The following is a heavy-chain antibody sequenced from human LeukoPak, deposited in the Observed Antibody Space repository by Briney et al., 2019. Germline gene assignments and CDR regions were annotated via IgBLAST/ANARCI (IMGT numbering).Heavy chain of an antibody. D-gene: IGHD3-22*01. V-gene: IGHV3-21*01. CDR1: GFTFSSYN. CDR3: ARRRRYSDSTGYCPDFDV. CDR2: ISSSSSYI. J-gene: IGHJ4*02. Sequence: GGSLRLSCAASGFTFSSYNMNWVRQAPGKGLEWVSSISSSSSYIYYADSVKGRFTISRDNSKNTLYLQMNSLRAEDTAVYYCARRRRYSDSTGYCPDFDVWGQGTLVTVSS.